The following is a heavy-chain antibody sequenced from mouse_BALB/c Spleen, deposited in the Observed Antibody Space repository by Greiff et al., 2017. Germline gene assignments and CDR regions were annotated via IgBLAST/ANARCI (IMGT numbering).Heavy chain of an antibody. CDR1: GFTFSSFG. Sequence: EVKVVESGGGLVQPGGSRKLSCAASGFTFSSFGMHWVRQTPEKGLAWVSYISSGSSSIYYADTVKGRFTISRDNPKNTLFLQMTSLRSEDTAMYNCAGSRDDDAMDYWGKGTSVTVSA. V-gene: IGHV5-17*02. J-gene: IGHJ4*01. CDR3: AGSRDDDAMDY. D-gene: IGHD2-14*01. CDR2: ISSGSSSI.